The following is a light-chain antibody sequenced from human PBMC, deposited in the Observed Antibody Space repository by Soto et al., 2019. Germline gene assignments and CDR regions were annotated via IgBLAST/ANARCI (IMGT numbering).Light chain of an antibody. CDR1: SSDVGGYNY. J-gene: IGLJ1*01. CDR3: SSYTTSSTYV. V-gene: IGLV2-14*01. CDR2: DVS. Sequence: SAETQPASGSGSPGQSINISCTGTSSDVGGYNYVSWHQQHPGKVPKLMIYDVSYRPSGVSNRFSGSKSGNTASLTISGLQAEDEADYYCSSYTTSSTYVFGTGTKVTVL.